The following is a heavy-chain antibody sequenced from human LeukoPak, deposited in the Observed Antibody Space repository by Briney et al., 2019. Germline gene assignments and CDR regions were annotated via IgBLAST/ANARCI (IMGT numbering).Heavy chain of an antibody. D-gene: IGHD4-23*01. J-gene: IGHJ6*02. CDR3: AREDYGGNSIRYYYGMDV. Sequence: GASVKVSCKASGGTFSSYAISWVRQAPGQGLEWMGRIIPILGIANYAQKFQGRVTITADKSTSTAYMELSSLRSEDTAVYYCAREDYGGNSIRYYYGMDVWGQGTTVTVSS. V-gene: IGHV1-69*04. CDR2: IIPILGIA. CDR1: GGTFSSYA.